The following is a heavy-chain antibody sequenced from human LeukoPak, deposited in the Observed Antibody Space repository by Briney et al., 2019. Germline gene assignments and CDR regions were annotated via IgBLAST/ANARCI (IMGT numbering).Heavy chain of an antibody. CDR3: ARDNPFDILTGYYKSLDY. Sequence: ASVKVSCKASGYTFTGYYMHWVRQAPGQGLEWMGWINPNSGGTNYAQKLQGRVTMTTDTSTSTAYMELRSLRSDDTAVYYCARDNPFDILTGYYKSLDYWGQGTLVTVSS. J-gene: IGHJ4*02. CDR2: INPNSGGT. CDR1: GYTFTGYY. D-gene: IGHD3-9*01. V-gene: IGHV1-2*02.